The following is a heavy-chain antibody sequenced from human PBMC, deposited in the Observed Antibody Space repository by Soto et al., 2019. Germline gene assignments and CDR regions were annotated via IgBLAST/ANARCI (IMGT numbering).Heavy chain of an antibody. CDR3: ARGFGTDGCSLPLLY. Sequence: QVQLVQSGAEVKKPGSSVKVSCKASGGTFSSYAISWVRQAPGQGLEWMGGIIPIFGTANYAQKFQGRVTTAADASTSTADMEPSSLGSEDTVVYYCARGFGTDGCSLPLLYWGQGTLVTVSS. CDR1: GGTFSSYA. D-gene: IGHD3-10*01. V-gene: IGHV1-69*12. CDR2: IIPIFGTA. J-gene: IGHJ4*02.